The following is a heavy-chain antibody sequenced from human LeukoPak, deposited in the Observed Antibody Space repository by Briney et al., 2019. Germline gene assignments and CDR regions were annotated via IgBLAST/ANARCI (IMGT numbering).Heavy chain of an antibody. Sequence: QPGGSLRLSCAASGFMFDDSAMHWVRQAAGEGLEWVSLISGDGVSTFYADSVKGRFTISRDDSKNSLSLQMDSLTTEDTALYYCAKEGYSHTSNYFDNWGQGILVTVSS. CDR3: AKEGYSHTSNYFDN. CDR1: GFMFDDSA. J-gene: IGHJ4*02. V-gene: IGHV3-43*02. D-gene: IGHD2-15*01. CDR2: ISGDGVST.